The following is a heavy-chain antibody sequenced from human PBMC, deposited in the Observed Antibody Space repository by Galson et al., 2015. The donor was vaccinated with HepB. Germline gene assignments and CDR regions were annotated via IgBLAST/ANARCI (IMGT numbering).Heavy chain of an antibody. CDR1: GFTFSDYS. D-gene: IGHD7-27*01. Sequence: SLRLSCAASGFTFSDYSMSWIRQAPGKGLEWVSYISHRNGPIYYADSVKGRFTISRDNAKNSLYLQMNSLKAEDTAVYYCARSPPGDRRGYFDYWGQGTLATVSS. CDR2: ISHRNGPI. J-gene: IGHJ4*02. CDR3: ARSPPGDRRGYFDY. V-gene: IGHV3-11*01.